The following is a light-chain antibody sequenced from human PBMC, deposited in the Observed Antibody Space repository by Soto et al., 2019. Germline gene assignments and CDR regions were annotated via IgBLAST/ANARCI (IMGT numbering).Light chain of an antibody. CDR2: HAS. CDR1: QSVSNN. Sequence: EIVMTQSPATLSVSPGERATLSCRASQSVSNNLAWYQQKPGQAPRLLIYHASTMATGIPSRFSGSGSGTEVTLTISSLQSEDFAVYYCQQNNEWPLTFGGGTKVEIK. J-gene: IGKJ4*01. V-gene: IGKV3-15*01. CDR3: QQNNEWPLT.